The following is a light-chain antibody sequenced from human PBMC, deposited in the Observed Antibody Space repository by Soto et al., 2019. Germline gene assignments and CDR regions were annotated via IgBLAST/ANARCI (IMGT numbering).Light chain of an antibody. CDR1: QSLLYSDGNTY. J-gene: IGKJ1*01. V-gene: IGKV2-30*01. CDR2: KVS. CDR3: MQATHWTRT. Sequence: DVVMTQSPLSLRVTLGQPASISCRSSQSLLYSDGNTYLNWFHQRPGQSPRRLIYKVSIRDSGEPERFSGTRSGNDFTLSISSAEADDVGIYSCMQATHWTRTFGQGNRLAI.